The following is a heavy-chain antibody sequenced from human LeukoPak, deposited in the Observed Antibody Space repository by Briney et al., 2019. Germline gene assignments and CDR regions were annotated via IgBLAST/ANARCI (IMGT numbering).Heavy chain of an antibody. CDR1: GDSMSPYH. J-gene: IGHJ4*02. D-gene: IGHD6-19*01. CDR2: IYSSGST. Sequence: SETLSLTCTVSGDSMSPYHWGWIRQPPGKGLEWTGYIYSSGSTNYNPSLKSRVTISVDTSKNQFSLKLSSVTAADTAIYYCARAVSGRFDYWGQGTLVTVSS. V-gene: IGHV4-59*08. CDR3: ARAVSGRFDY.